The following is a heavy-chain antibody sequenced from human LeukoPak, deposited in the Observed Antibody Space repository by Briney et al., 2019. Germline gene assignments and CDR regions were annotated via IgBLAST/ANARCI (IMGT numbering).Heavy chain of an antibody. D-gene: IGHD6-6*01. CDR3: VRGGYSSSFRFDY. CDR1: GFSFSSYG. J-gene: IGHJ4*02. Sequence: GGSLRLSCAGSGFSFSSYGMHWVRQAPGKGLEWMAFIRSDGSNKYYADSVKGRFTISRDNSKNTLYLQMNSLRAEDTAVYYCVRGGYSSSFRFDYWGQGSLVTVSS. V-gene: IGHV3-30*02. CDR2: IRSDGSNK.